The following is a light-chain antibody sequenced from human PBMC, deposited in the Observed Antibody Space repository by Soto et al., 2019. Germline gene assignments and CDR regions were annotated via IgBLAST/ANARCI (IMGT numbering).Light chain of an antibody. Sequence: DIVLTQSRGTLSLSPGERATLSFRSSQSVSRGSLACYQQRPGQAPRLLISGASTMATGIPDRFSGSGSGTDFTLTISRLEPEDFAVYYCQQYGTSPWTFGQGTRV. CDR3: QQYGTSPWT. CDR2: GAS. J-gene: IGKJ1*01. V-gene: IGKV3-20*01. CDR1: QSVSRGS.